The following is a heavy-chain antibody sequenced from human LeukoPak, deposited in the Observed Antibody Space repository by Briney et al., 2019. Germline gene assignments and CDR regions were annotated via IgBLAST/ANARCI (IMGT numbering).Heavy chain of an antibody. J-gene: IGHJ4*02. V-gene: IGHV4-39*01. CDR3: ASSDPSLIAFDY. CDR2: IYYSGST. CDR1: GGSISSSSYY. Sequence: SETLSLTWTVSGGSISSSSYYSGWIRQPPGQGLEWIGSIYYSGSTYYNPSLKSRVTISVDTSKDQFSLKLSSVTAADTAVYYCASSDPSLIAFDYWGQGTLVTVSS. D-gene: IGHD3-22*01.